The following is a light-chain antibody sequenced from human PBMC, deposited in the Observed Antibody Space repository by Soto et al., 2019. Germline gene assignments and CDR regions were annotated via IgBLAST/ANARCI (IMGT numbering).Light chain of an antibody. CDR2: DNN. Sequence: VLTQPPSVSAAPRQKVTISCSGSSSNIRNNYVSWYQQLPGTAPKLLIYDNNKRPSGIPDRFSGSKSGTSATLGITGLQTGDEADYYCGTWDSSLSAYVFGTGTKVTV. V-gene: IGLV1-51*01. CDR1: SSNIRNNY. CDR3: GTWDSSLSAYV. J-gene: IGLJ1*01.